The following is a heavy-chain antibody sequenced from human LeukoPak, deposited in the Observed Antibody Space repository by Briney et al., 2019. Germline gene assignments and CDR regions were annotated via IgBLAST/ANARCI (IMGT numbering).Heavy chain of an antibody. CDR3: ARGVANLFFDY. Sequence: ASVTVSCKASGCTFTSYSISWVRQAPGQGLEWMGWISAYNGNTNYAQKFQGRVTMTTDTSTSTAYMELRSLRSDDTAVYYCARGVANLFFDYWGQGTLVTVSS. D-gene: IGHD2-15*01. J-gene: IGHJ4*02. V-gene: IGHV1-18*01. CDR2: ISAYNGNT. CDR1: GCTFTSYS.